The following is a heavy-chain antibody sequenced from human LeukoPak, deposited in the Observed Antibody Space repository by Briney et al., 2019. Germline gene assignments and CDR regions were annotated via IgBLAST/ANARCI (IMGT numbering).Heavy chain of an antibody. CDR1: GYTFTSYA. D-gene: IGHD1-26*01. CDR3: ARTPIVGATNRGAFGY. Sequence: AGVTVSFKDSGYTFTSYAMHWERQAHGQRLEWVGWVNAGNGNTKYSQKFQGRLTITRDTSASTAYMELSSLRSEDTAVYYCARTPIVGATNRGAFGYWGQGTLVTVSS. J-gene: IGHJ4*02. V-gene: IGHV1-3*01. CDR2: VNAGNGNT.